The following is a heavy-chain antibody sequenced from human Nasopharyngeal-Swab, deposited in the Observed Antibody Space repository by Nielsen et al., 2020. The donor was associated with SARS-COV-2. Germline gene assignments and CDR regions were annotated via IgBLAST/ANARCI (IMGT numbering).Heavy chain of an antibody. CDR3: ASEGSGVFGVVIYAFDF. V-gene: IGHV1-24*01. Sequence: ASVQVSCKVSGYTLTVLPIHWVRQAPGKGLEWMGTVVPEDGEPIYAQNFQGRVTMTEDTSTYTAYLELSSLRSEDTAVYYCASEGSGVFGVVIYAFDFWGPGTLVTVSS. CDR2: VVPEDGEP. CDR1: GYTLTVLP. J-gene: IGHJ3*01. D-gene: IGHD3-3*01.